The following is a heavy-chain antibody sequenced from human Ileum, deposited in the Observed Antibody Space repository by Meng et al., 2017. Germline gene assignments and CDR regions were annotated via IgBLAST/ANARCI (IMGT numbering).Heavy chain of an antibody. Sequence: GESLKISCVASGFTVSNNYMSWVRQAPGKGLEWGSILYNGGDTNYADTVRGRFTISRDYFKNTLYLQLNSLTAEDTAVYYCARGGYNILRGYYFDSWGQGTLVTVSS. D-gene: IGHD5-24*01. CDR1: GFTVSNNY. CDR2: LYNGGDT. J-gene: IGHJ4*02. CDR3: ARGGYNILRGYYFDS. V-gene: IGHV3-53*01.